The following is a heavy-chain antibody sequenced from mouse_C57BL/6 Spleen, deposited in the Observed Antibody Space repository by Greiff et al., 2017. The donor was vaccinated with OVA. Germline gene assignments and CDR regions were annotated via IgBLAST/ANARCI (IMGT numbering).Heavy chain of an antibody. J-gene: IGHJ1*03. CDR1: GYSITSGYY. CDR2: ISYDGSN. V-gene: IGHV3-6*01. CDR3: AREYDGYPYWYFDV. D-gene: IGHD2-3*01. Sequence: VQLKESGPGLVKPSQSLSLTCSVTGYSITSGYYWNWIRQFPGNKLEWMGYISYDGSNNYNPSLKNRISITRDTSKNQFFLKLNSVTTEDTATYYCAREYDGYPYWYFDVWGTGTTVTVSS.